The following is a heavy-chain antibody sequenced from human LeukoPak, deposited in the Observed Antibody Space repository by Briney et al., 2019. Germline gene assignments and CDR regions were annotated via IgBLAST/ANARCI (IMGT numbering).Heavy chain of an antibody. CDR3: ARSPYCGGDCYGSEYFQH. CDR1: GGSISSGGYY. CDR2: MYYGGSA. J-gene: IGHJ1*01. Sequence: PSETLSLTCTVSGGSISSGGYYWSWIRQHPGKGLEWVGYMYYGGSAYYNPSPKSRVTISVDTSKNQFSLKLSSVTAADTAMYYCARSPYCGGDCYGSEYFQHWGQGTLVTVSS. V-gene: IGHV4-31*03. D-gene: IGHD2-21*02.